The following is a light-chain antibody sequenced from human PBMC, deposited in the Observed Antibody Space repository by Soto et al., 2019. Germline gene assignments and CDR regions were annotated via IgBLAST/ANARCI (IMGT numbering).Light chain of an antibody. V-gene: IGLV2-14*01. CDR2: DVS. Sequence: QSVLTQPASVSGSPGQSITISCTGTSNDVGGYNFVSWYQQYPGKAPKLMIYDVSNRPSGVSNRFSGSKSGNTASLSISGLQAEDEADYHCSSYTSSGTVVFGGGTQLTVL. CDR3: SSYTSSGTVV. J-gene: IGLJ2*01. CDR1: SNDVGGYNF.